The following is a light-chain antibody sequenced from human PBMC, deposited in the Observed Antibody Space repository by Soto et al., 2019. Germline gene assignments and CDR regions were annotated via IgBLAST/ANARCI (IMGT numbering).Light chain of an antibody. CDR2: ATS. CDR3: HQYDYWPFT. CDR1: QSVSNK. Sequence: EIVLTQSPATLSVSPGETVSLSCRASQSVSNKLAWFQQKPGQAPRLLMSATSTRATGIPARFSGSGSGTEFTLTVSSLQSEDFALYFCHQYDYWPFTFGGGTKV. V-gene: IGKV3D-15*01. J-gene: IGKJ4*01.